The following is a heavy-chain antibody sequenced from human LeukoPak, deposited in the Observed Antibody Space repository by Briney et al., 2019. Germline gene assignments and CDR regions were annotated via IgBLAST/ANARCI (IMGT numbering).Heavy chain of an antibody. CDR1: GFTFSSYA. Sequence: GGSLRLSCAASGFTFSSYAMSWVRQAPGKGLEWVSAISGSGGSTYYADSVKGRFTISRDNSKNTLYLQMNSLRAEDTAVYYCAKAGEQWLVTNWFDPWGQGTLVTVSS. J-gene: IGHJ5*02. D-gene: IGHD6-19*01. V-gene: IGHV3-23*01. CDR3: AKAGEQWLVTNWFDP. CDR2: ISGSGGST.